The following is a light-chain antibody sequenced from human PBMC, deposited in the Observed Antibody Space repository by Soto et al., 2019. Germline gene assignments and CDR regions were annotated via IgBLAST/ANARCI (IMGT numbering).Light chain of an antibody. CDR2: TAS. CDR3: QPSYTTTT. CDR1: QSISTY. J-gene: IGKJ4*01. V-gene: IGKV1-39*01. Sequence: DIQMTQSPSSLSASVGDRVTITCRASQSISTYLNWYQQKPGKAPKLLIYTASSLQSGVPSRFSGSGSGTDFTLTISSLQPEEFATYYCQPSYTTTTFGGGTKVEIK.